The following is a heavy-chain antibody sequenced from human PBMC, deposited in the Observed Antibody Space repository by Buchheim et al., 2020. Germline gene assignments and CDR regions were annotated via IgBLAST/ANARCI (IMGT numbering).Heavy chain of an antibody. CDR1: GFSFSTNA. V-gene: IGHV3-23*01. D-gene: IGHD3-3*02. J-gene: IGHJ4*02. Sequence: DVQLLQSGGGLVQPGGSLRLSCAASGFSFSTNAMSWVRQAPGRGLEWVSGIGGDGMSHYADSVQGRFTFSPDSSKATLYLQMNGLRVEDTATYYCAKDLHFWSGMDYWGQGAL. CDR2: IGGDGMS. CDR3: AKDLHFWSGMDY.